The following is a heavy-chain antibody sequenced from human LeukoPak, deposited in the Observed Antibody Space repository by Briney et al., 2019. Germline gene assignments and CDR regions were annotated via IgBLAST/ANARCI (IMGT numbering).Heavy chain of an antibody. J-gene: IGHJ4*02. V-gene: IGHV4-59*01. CDR3: ARGSRGELLWFGELTRYYFDY. Sequence: SETLSLTCTVSGGSISSYYWSWIRQPPGKGLEWIGYIYYSGSTNYNPSLKGRVTISVDTSKNQFSLKLSSVTAADTAVYYCARGSRGELLWFGELTRYYFDYWGQGTLVTVSS. CDR1: GGSISSYY. D-gene: IGHD3-10*01. CDR2: IYYSGST.